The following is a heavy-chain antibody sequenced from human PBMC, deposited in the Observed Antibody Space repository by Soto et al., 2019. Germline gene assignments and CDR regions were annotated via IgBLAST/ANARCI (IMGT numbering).Heavy chain of an antibody. CDR3: ARRTITFGGVTDDY. D-gene: IGHD3-16*01. CDR1: GGTFSSYT. V-gene: IGHV1-69*02. CDR2: ISPILGIA. Sequence: SVKVSCKASGGTFSSYTISWVRQAPGQGLEWMGRISPILGIANYAQKFQGRVTMTADTSTSTAYMELRSLRSDDTAVYYCARRTITFGGVTDDYWGQGTLVTVSS. J-gene: IGHJ4*02.